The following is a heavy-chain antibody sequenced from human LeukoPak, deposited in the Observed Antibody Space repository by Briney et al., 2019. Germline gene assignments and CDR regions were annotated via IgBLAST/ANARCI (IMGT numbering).Heavy chain of an antibody. D-gene: IGHD2-21*02. J-gene: IGHJ6*02. Sequence: GGSLRLSCAASGFTVSSNYMSWVRQAPGKGLEWVSVIYSGGSTYYADSVKGRFTISRDNSKNTLYLQMNSLRAEDTAVYYCARIVGDSADYYYYGMDAWGQGTTVTVSS. V-gene: IGHV3-66*01. CDR2: IYSGGST. CDR3: ARIVGDSADYYYYGMDA. CDR1: GFTVSSNY.